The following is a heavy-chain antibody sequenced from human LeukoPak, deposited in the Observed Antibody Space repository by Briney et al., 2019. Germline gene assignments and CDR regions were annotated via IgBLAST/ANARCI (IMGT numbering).Heavy chain of an antibody. CDR1: GGSISGYY. J-gene: IGHJ4*02. CDR2: IYTTGDT. CDR3: ARERTVGGYPYYVDY. Sequence: SETLSLTCTVSGGSISGYYWNWIRQPAGKGLEWIGRIYTTGDTNYNPSLKSRLTMSVDTSKNQFSLKLTSVTAADTAVYYCARERTVGGYPYYVDYWGQGPLVTVSS. D-gene: IGHD3-22*01. V-gene: IGHV4-4*07.